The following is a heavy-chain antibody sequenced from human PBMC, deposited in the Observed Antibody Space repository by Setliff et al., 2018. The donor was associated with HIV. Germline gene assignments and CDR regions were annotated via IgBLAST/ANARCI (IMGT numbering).Heavy chain of an antibody. V-gene: IGHV3-48*04. Sequence: GSLRLSCEASGFTFSTYSMNWVRQAPGKGLEWISYISRGGRTKYYADSVKGRFTISRDNAKNSLYLQMNGLRAEDTTIYYCARVPVMATITYWYFDLWGRGTLVTVSS. J-gene: IGHJ2*01. CDR2: ISRGGRTK. CDR3: ARVPVMATITYWYFDL. D-gene: IGHD5-12*01. CDR1: GFTFSTYS.